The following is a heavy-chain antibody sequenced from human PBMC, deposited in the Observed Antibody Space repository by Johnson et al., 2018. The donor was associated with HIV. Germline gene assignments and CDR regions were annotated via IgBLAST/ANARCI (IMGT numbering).Heavy chain of an antibody. J-gene: IGHJ3*02. CDR2: INWNGGST. CDR1: GFTFDDYG. V-gene: IGHV3-20*04. D-gene: IGHD2-2*01. Sequence: VQLVESGGGVVRPGGSLRLSCAASGFTFDDYGMSWVRQAPGKGLEWVSGINWNGGSTGYADSVKGRSTISRDKTKKTLYLQMNSLRVEDTAVYYCARAANVVLPAGTFDIWGRGTMVTVSS. CDR3: ARAANVVLPAGTFDI.